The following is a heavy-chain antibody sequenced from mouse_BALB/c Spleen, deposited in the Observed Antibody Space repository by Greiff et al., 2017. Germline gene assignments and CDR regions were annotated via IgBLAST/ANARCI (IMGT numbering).Heavy chain of an antibody. J-gene: IGHJ2*01. CDR1: GYSITSDYA. D-gene: IGHD1-2*01. Sequence: EVKLVESGPGLVKPSQSLSLTCTVTGYSITSDYAWNWIRQFPGNKLEWMGYISYSGSTSYNPSLKSRISITRDTSKNQFFLQLNSVTTEDTATYYCARLGNYYGYEDYWGQGTTLTVSS. CDR2: ISYSGST. V-gene: IGHV3-2*02. CDR3: ARLGNYYGYEDY.